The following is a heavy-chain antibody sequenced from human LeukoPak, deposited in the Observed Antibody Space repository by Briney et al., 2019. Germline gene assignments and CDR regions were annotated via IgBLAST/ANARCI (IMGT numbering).Heavy chain of an antibody. D-gene: IGHD3-16*01. J-gene: IGHJ4*02. CDR1: GGTFSSYA. Sequence: ASVKVSCKASGGTFSSYAISWVRQAPGQGLEWMGIINPSSGSTSYAQKFQGRVTMTRDMSTSTVYMELSSLRSEDTAVYYCARDGELCDVRQLDYWGQGTLVTVSS. CDR3: ARDGELCDVRQLDY. CDR2: INPSSGST. V-gene: IGHV1-46*01.